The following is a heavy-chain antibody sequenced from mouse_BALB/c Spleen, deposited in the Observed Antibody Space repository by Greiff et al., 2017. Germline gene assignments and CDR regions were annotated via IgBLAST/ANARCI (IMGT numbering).Heavy chain of an antibody. J-gene: IGHJ3*01. CDR2: INPSNGGT. Sequence: QVQLKESGAELVKPGASVKLSCKASGYTFTSYYMYWVKQRPGQGLEWIGEINPSNGGTNFNEKFKSKATLTVDKSSSTAYMQLSSLTSEDSAVYYCTMGDGNYGFAYWGQGTLVTVSA. CDR1: GYTFTSYY. D-gene: IGHD2-1*01. V-gene: IGHV1S81*02. CDR3: TMGDGNYGFAY.